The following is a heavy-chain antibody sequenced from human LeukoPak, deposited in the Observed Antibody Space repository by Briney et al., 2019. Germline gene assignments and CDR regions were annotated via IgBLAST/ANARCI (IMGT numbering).Heavy chain of an antibody. CDR2: TIPIFGTA. Sequence: SVKVSCKASGGTFSSYAISWVRQAPGQGLEWMGGTIPIFGTANYAQKFQGRVTITADESTSTAYMELSSLRSEDTAVYYCARDSGYSGYDLRCDYWGQGTLVTVSS. CDR1: GGTFSSYA. D-gene: IGHD5-12*01. V-gene: IGHV1-69*13. CDR3: ARDSGYSGYDLRCDY. J-gene: IGHJ4*02.